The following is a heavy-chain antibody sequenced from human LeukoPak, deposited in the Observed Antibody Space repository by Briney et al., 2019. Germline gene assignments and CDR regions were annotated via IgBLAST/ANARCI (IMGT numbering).Heavy chain of an antibody. J-gene: IGHJ4*02. D-gene: IGHD5-18*01. CDR3: ARDRIQAWSYVGLFDY. Sequence: GGPLRLSCAASESTFSTYHIHWVRQAPGKGLEWVAVISSDASNIDYVDSVKGRFTISRDNSKNTVYLQMNSLGEEDTAGYYCARDRIQAWSYVGLFDYWGQGTLVTVSS. V-gene: IGHV3-30*03. CDR1: ESTFSTYH. CDR2: ISSDASNI.